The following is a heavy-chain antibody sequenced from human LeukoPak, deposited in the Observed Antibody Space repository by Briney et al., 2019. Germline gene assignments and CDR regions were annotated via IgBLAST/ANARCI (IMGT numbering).Heavy chain of an antibody. CDR2: ISGSSNIK. D-gene: IGHD3-10*01. V-gene: IGHV3-48*01. J-gene: IGHJ4*02. CDR1: GFTFSYYS. CDR3: ARGIFYGSGSQSFDY. Sequence: GGSLRLSCAASGFTFSYYSMSWIRRAPGKGLEWISYISGSSNIKYFADSVKGRFTISRDNAKESLYLQMDSLRVEGTAFYYCARGIFYGSGSQSFDYWGQGTLVTVSS.